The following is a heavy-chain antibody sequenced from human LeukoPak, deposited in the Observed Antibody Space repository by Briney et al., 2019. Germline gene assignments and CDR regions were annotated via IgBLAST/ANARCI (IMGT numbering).Heavy chain of an antibody. CDR1: GGSISSGGYY. V-gene: IGHV4-31*03. Sequence: SETLSLTCTVSGGSISSGGYYWTWIRQHPGKGLEWIGHIYYSGSTYYNPSLTSRVAISVDTSKSQFSLKLSSVTAADTAVYYCARVDCSGGSCYAFDIWGQGTMVTVSS. CDR3: ARVDCSGGSCYAFDI. J-gene: IGHJ3*02. CDR2: IYYSGST. D-gene: IGHD2-15*01.